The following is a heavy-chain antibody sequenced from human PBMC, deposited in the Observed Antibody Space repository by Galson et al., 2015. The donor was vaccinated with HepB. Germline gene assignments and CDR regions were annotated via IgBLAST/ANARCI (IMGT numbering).Heavy chain of an antibody. Sequence: SLRLSCAASGFTFSDYYMSWIRQAPGKGLEWVSYISSSSSYTNYADSVKGRFTISRDNAKNSLYLQMNSLRAEDTAVYYCAREGTDYGGYRDAFDIWGQGTMVTVSS. CDR2: ISSSSSYT. CDR1: GFTFSDYY. D-gene: IGHD4-17*01. CDR3: AREGTDYGGYRDAFDI. J-gene: IGHJ3*02. V-gene: IGHV3-11*05.